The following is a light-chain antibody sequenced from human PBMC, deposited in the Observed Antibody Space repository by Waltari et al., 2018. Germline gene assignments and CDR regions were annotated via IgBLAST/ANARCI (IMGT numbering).Light chain of an antibody. CDR1: ESIASP. V-gene: IGKV3-11*01. CDR3: QQRSHWPMYT. J-gene: IGKJ2*01. Sequence: EIVLTQSPATLSLSPGDRANLSCRASESIASPLVWYQQKPGQPPRILIYDTSNRAAGSPARFSGSGSGTDFSLTISSLEPEDFVVYYCQQRSHWPMYTFGQGTKLEIK. CDR2: DTS.